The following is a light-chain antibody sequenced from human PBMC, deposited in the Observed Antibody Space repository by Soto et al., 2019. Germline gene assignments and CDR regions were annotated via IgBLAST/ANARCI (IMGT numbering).Light chain of an antibody. CDR3: ALYIDSGVSV. CDR1: SGSVSTSSY. V-gene: IGLV8-61*01. J-gene: IGLJ3*02. Sequence: QTVVAQEPSFSVSPGGTVKLTCGLSSGSVSTSSYPSWYQQTPGQAPRTHIYSTNIHSSGVPDRFSGSIFGNKAALTITGAQADDEGDYYCALYIDSGVSVFGGGTKVTVL. CDR2: STN.